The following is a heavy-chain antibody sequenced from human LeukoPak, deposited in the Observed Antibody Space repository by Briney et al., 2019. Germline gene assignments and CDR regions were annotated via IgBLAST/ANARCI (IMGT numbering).Heavy chain of an antibody. J-gene: IGHJ4*02. CDR1: GFTFDDYA. CDR3: AKDGDFWSGYDV. Sequence: GGSLRLSCAASGFTFDDYAMHWVRQAPGKGLEWVSGISWNSGRIGYADSVKGRFTISRDNAKNSLYLQMNSLRAEDTALYYCAKDGDFWSGYDVWGQGTLVTVSS. CDR2: ISWNSGRI. V-gene: IGHV3-9*01. D-gene: IGHD3-3*01.